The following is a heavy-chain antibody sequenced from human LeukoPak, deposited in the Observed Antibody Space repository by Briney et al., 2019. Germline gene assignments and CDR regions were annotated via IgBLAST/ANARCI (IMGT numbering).Heavy chain of an antibody. CDR3: AKATGYCSGGSCYGYYYYYMDV. D-gene: IGHD2-15*01. V-gene: IGHV3-9*01. CDR2: ISWNSGSI. CDR1: GFTFDDYA. J-gene: IGHJ6*03. Sequence: GGSLRLSCAASGFTFDDYAMHWVRQAPGKGLEWVSGISWNSGSIGYADSVKGRFTISRDNTKNSLYLQMNSLRAEDTALYYCAKATGYCSGGSCYGYYYYYMDVWGKGTTVTISS.